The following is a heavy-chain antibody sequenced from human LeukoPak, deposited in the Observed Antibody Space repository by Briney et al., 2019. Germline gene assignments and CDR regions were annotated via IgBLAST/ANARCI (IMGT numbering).Heavy chain of an antibody. Sequence: GASVKVSCKASGYTFTSYGISWVRQAPGQGLEWMGWISAYNGNTNYAQKLQGRVTMTTDTSTSTAYMELRSLRSDDTAVYYCARRGYSGYDSPAYYYYYGMDVWGQGTTVTVFS. CDR1: GYTFTSYG. J-gene: IGHJ6*02. D-gene: IGHD5-12*01. V-gene: IGHV1-18*01. CDR3: ARRGYSGYDSPAYYYYYGMDV. CDR2: ISAYNGNT.